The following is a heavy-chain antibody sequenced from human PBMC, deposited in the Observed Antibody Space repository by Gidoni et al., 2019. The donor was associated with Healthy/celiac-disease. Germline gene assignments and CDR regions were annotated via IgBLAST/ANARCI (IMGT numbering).Heavy chain of an antibody. J-gene: IGHJ4*02. CDR1: GYTFTSYG. Sequence: QVQLVQSGAEVKKHGASVTVSCKASGYTFTSYGISWVRQGPGQGLEWMGWISAYNGKTNYAQKFQGRVTMTTDTSTSTAYMELRSLRSDDTAVYYCARERGYSYGWNFDYWGQGTLVTVSS. CDR3: ARERGYSYGWNFDY. CDR2: ISAYNGKT. D-gene: IGHD5-18*01. V-gene: IGHV1-18*04.